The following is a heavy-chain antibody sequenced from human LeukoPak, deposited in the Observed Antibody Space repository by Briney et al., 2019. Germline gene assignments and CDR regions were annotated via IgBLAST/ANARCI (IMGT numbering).Heavy chain of an antibody. CDR1: GFTFSSYA. CDR3: ALSPGSSSWYVY. J-gene: IGHJ4*02. D-gene: IGHD6-13*01. V-gene: IGHV3-23*01. CDR2: ISGSGGST. Sequence: GGSLRLSCAASGFTFSSYAMSWVRQAPGKGLEWVSAISGSGGSTYYADSVKGRFTISRDNFKNTLYLQMNSLRAEDTAVYYCALSPGSSSWYVYWGQGTLVTVSS.